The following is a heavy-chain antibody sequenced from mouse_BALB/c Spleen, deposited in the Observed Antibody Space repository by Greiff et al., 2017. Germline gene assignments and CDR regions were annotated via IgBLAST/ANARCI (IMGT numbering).Heavy chain of an antibody. V-gene: IGHV3-6*02. J-gene: IGHJ2*01. CDR2: ISYDGSN. CDR1: GYSITSGYY. Sequence: EVQLQESGPGLVKPSQSLSLTCSVTGYSITSGYYWNWIRQFPGNKLEWMGYISYDGSNNYNPSLKNRISITRDTSKNQFFLKLNSVTTEDTATYYCARGSYYGSSYFDYWGQGTTLTVSS. CDR3: ARGSYYGSSYFDY. D-gene: IGHD1-1*01.